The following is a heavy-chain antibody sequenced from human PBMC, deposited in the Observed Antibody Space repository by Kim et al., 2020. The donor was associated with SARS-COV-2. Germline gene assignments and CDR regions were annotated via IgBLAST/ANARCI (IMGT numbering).Heavy chain of an antibody. V-gene: IGHV4-4*07. CDR3: ARDCGYDFWSGYSSYWYFDL. CDR1: GGSISSYY. CDR2: IYTSGST. Sequence: SETLSLTCTVSGGSISSYYWSWIRQPAGKGLEWIGRIYTSGSTNYNPSLKSRVTMSVDTSKNQFSLKLSSVTAADTAVYYCARDCGYDFWSGYSSYWYFDLWGRGTLVTVSS. J-gene: IGHJ2*01. D-gene: IGHD3-3*01.